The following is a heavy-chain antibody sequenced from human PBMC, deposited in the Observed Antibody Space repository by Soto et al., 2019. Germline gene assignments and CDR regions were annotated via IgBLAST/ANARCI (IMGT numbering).Heavy chain of an antibody. CDR2: INPNSGGT. J-gene: IGHJ6*02. V-gene: IGHV1-2*04. D-gene: IGHD3-10*01. CDR3: ARGSMVRGVITQYYYYGMDV. CDR1: GYTFTGYY. Sequence: GASVTVSCKASGYTFTGYYMNWVRQAPGQGLEWMGWINPNSGGTNYAQKFQGWVTMTRDTSISTAYMELSRLRSDDTAVYYCARGSMVRGVITQYYYYGMDVWGQGTTVTVSS.